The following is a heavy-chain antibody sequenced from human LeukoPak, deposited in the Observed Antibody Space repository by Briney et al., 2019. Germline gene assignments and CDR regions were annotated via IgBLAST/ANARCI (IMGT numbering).Heavy chain of an antibody. CDR3: ARDIHMVGATHYFDY. CDR1: GGSITTYY. Sequence: SETLSLTCTVSGGSITTYYWSWLRQSPGRGLEWIGYIHHSVSPTYNPSLKSRVTISVDTSKNQFSLKVSSVTAADTAVYYCARDIHMVGATHYFDYWGQGTLVTVSS. J-gene: IGHJ4*02. D-gene: IGHD1-26*01. CDR2: IHHSVSP. V-gene: IGHV4-59*01.